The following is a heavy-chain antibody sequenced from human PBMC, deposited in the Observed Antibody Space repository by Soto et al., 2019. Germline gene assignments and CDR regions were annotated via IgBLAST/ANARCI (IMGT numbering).Heavy chain of an antibody. Sequence: SLRLSCAASGFTFSSYAMSWVRQALGKGLEWVSAISGSGGSTYYADSVKGRFTISRDNSKNTLYLQMNSLRAEDTAVYYCASNYYDFWSGYYDRYDYWGQGTLVTVSS. CDR2: ISGSGGST. J-gene: IGHJ4*02. CDR3: ASNYYDFWSGYYDRYDY. D-gene: IGHD3-3*01. CDR1: GFTFSSYA. V-gene: IGHV3-23*01.